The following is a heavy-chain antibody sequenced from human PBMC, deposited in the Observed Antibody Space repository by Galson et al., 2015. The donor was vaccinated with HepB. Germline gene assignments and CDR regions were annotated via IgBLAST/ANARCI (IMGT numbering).Heavy chain of an antibody. Sequence: LSLTCTVSGGSISSGGYYWSWIRQHPGKGLEWIGYIYYSGSTYYNPSLKSRVTISVDTSKNQFSLKLSSVTAADTAVYYCARDALSQLGDDAFDIWGQGTMVTVSS. CDR2: IYYSGST. V-gene: IGHV4-31*03. CDR1: GGSISSGGYY. J-gene: IGHJ3*02. CDR3: ARDALSQLGDDAFDI. D-gene: IGHD7-27*01.